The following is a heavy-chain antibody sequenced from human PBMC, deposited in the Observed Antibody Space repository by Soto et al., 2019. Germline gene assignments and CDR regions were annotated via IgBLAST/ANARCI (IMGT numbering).Heavy chain of an antibody. CDR3: ARGITMVRGTGHYFDY. CDR2: IYHSGST. V-gene: IGHV4-30-2*01. Sequence: QLQLQESGSGLVKPSQTLSLTCAVSGGSISSGGSSWSWIRQPPGKGLEWIGYIYHSGSTYYNPSLKSRVSISVDRSKNQFSRMLGSVTVADTAVCYCARGITMVRGTGHYFDYWGQGTLVTVSS. J-gene: IGHJ4*02. D-gene: IGHD3-10*01. CDR1: GGSISSGGSS.